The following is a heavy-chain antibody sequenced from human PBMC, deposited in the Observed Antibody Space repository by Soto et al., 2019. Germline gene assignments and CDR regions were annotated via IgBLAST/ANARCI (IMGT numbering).Heavy chain of an antibody. CDR3: TRDLMDVVPPADDLFDP. V-gene: IGHV3-53*01. Sequence: GGSLRLSCAASRFTVGSSYVSWVRQAPGKGLEWVSVIYTGDTPYYADSVKGRFTISRDNSKNTLYLQMNSLRVEDTAVYYCTRDLMDVVPPADDLFDPWGQGILVTVSS. CDR1: RFTVGSSY. CDR2: IYTGDTP. D-gene: IGHD2-2*01. J-gene: IGHJ5*02.